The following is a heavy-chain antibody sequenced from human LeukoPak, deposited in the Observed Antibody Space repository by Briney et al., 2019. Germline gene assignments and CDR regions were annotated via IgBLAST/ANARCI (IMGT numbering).Heavy chain of an antibody. CDR3: AKVGRILWFGESGYFDY. CDR1: GFTFSSYA. V-gene: IGHV3-23*01. J-gene: IGHJ4*02. CDR2: ISGSGGST. D-gene: IGHD3-10*01. Sequence: GGSLRLSCAASGFTFSSYAMSGVRQAPGKGLEGVSVISGSGGSTYYADSVKGRFTISRDNSKNTLYLQMNSLRAEDTAVYYCAKVGRILWFGESGYFDYWGQGTLVTVSS.